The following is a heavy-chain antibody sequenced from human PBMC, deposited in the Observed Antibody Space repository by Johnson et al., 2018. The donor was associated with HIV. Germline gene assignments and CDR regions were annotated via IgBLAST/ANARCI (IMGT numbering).Heavy chain of an antibody. D-gene: IGHD3-16*01. V-gene: IGHV3-30-3*01. J-gene: IGHJ3*02. Sequence: QVKLVESGGGVVQPGRSLRLSCAASGFTFSSYAMHWVRQAPGKGLEWVAVISYDGSNKYYADSVKGRFTISRDNSKNTLYLQMNSLRAEDTAVYYCARDGGFSGAFDIWGQGTMVTVSS. CDR2: ISYDGSNK. CDR3: ARDGGFSGAFDI. CDR1: GFTFSSYA.